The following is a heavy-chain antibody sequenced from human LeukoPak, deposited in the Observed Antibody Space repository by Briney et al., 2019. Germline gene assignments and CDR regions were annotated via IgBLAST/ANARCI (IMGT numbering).Heavy chain of an antibody. CDR2: ISRSSCYI. V-gene: IGHV3-21*01. D-gene: IGHD3-22*01. J-gene: IGHJ4*02. CDR1: VFTFSSYS. CDR3: ARVGVRRYYYDSSGSDY. Sequence: PGGSLRHSCAASVFTFSSYSMNWVRQAPGKGLEWVSSISRSSCYIYYADSVKGRFTISRDNAQNSLYLQMNSLRAEDTAVYYCARVGVRRYYYDSSGSDYWGQGTLVTVSS.